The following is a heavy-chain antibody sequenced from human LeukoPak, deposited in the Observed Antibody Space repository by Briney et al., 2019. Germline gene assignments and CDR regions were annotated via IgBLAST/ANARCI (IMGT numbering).Heavy chain of an antibody. D-gene: IGHD5-24*01. CDR1: GFTFSSYG. CDR3: AKDGEDGYMGRPVEY. V-gene: IGHV3-30*18. Sequence: GGSLRLSCAASGFTFSSYGMHWVRQAPGKGLEWVAVISYDGSNKYYADSVKGRFTISRDNSKNTLYPQMNSLRAEDTAVNYCAKDGEDGYMGRPVEYWGQGTLVTVSS. CDR2: ISYDGSNK. J-gene: IGHJ4*02.